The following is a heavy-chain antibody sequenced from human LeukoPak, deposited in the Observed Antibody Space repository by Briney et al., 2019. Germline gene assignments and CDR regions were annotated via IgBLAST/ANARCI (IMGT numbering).Heavy chain of an antibody. CDR2: MNPNSGNT. J-gene: IGHJ6*03. D-gene: IGHD2-2*01. Sequence: GASVKVSCKASGYTFTSYDINWVRQATGQGLEWMGWMNPNSGNTGYAQKFQGRVTITRNTSISTAYMELSSLRSEDTAVYYCARGRSSKSYYYMDVWGKGTTVTVSS. CDR3: ARGRSSKSYYYMDV. V-gene: IGHV1-8*03. CDR1: GYTFTSYD.